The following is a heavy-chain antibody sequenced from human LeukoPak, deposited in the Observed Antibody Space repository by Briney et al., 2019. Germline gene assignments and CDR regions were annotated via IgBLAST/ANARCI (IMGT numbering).Heavy chain of an antibody. CDR1: GFTFSSYS. CDR3: ARADFDWTLDY. CDR2: ISSSSSYI. J-gene: IGHJ4*02. D-gene: IGHD3-9*01. V-gene: IGHV3-21*01. Sequence: GGSLRLSCAASGFTFSSYSMNWVRQAPGKGLEWVSSISSSSSYIYHADSVKGRFTISRDNAKNSLYLQMNSLRAEDTAVYYCARADFDWTLDYWGQGTLVTVSS.